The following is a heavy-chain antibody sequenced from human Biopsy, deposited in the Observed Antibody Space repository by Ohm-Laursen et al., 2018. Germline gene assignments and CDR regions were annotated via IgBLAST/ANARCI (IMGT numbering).Heavy chain of an antibody. CDR2: MSPNTGNT. J-gene: IGHJ4*02. V-gene: IGHV1-8*02. CDR1: TGTFDSYG. Sequence: ASVKVSCKTSTGTFDSYGVTWVRQAPGQGLEWMGWMSPNTGNTVYAQRFQDRVTMTSDTSTGTAYMELTSLTSDDTAVYFCARWETTLGRSLDSWGQGTLVAVSS. D-gene: IGHD1-26*01. CDR3: ARWETTLGRSLDS.